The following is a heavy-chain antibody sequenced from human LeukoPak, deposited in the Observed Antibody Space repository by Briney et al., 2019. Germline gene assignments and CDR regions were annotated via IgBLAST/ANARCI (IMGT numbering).Heavy chain of an antibody. J-gene: IGHJ4*02. D-gene: IGHD3-10*01. Sequence: SETLSLTCTVSGGSVSSGSYYWSWIRQPPGKGLEWIGYIYYSGSTNYNPSLKSRVTISIDTSKNQFSLKLSSVTAADTAVYYCVRGSGNYYRVSFDYWGQGTLVTVSS. CDR2: IYYSGST. CDR1: GGSVSSGSYY. V-gene: IGHV4-61*01. CDR3: VRGSGNYYRVSFDY.